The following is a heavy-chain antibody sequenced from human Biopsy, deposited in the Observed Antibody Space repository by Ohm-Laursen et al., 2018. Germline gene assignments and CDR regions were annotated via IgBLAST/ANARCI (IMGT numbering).Heavy chain of an antibody. D-gene: IGHD2-15*01. J-gene: IGHJ1*01. Sequence: ASVKVSCKTSGYTFTGQYLHWVRQVPGQGLEWVGWINPHSGTTKFAQDFQGRVTMTRDTSITTAYMELRRLRSDDTAVYYCAKGQDLRGGAEYFQHWGQGALVTVSS. V-gene: IGHV1-2*02. CDR2: INPHSGTT. CDR1: GYTFTGQY. CDR3: AKGQDLRGGAEYFQH.